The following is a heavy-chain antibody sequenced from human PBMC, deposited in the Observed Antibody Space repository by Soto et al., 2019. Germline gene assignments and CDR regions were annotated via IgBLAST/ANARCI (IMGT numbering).Heavy chain of an antibody. CDR2: INQDGSEK. J-gene: IGHJ4*02. CDR3: ARSGAAGTVDY. D-gene: IGHD6-13*01. V-gene: IGHV3-7*04. CDR1: GFTFSIYW. Sequence: EVQLVESGGGLVQPGGSLRLSCAASGFTFSIYWMSWVRQAPGKGLEWVANINQDGSEKFYVDSVKGRFTFSRDNAKNSLCLQMNSLRAEDTAVYYCARSGAAGTVDYWGQGTLVTVSS.